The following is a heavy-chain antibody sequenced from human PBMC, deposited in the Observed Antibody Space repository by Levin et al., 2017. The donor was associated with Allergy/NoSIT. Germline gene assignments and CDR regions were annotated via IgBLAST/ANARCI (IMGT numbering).Heavy chain of an antibody. J-gene: IGHJ4*02. CDR2: IKEDGSQR. CDR1: GFTFSVYW. Sequence: GGSLRLSCTTSGFTFSVYWMTWLRHAPGRGLEWVANIKEDGSQRYYVDSVRGRFTISRDNGKNSLYLDMNSLRTEDTAVYYCARDRPSGADYWGQGTLVSVSS. D-gene: IGHD6-6*01. V-gene: IGHV3-7*01. CDR3: ARDRPSGADY.